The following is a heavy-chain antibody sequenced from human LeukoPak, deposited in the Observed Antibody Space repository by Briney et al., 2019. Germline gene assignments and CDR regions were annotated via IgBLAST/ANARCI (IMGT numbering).Heavy chain of an antibody. D-gene: IGHD4-23*01. CDR3: ARVAAGYSVNYFDY. CDR1: EFAFSTYN. CDR2: ISTGSSST. Sequence: GGSLRLSCAASEFAFSTYNMNWVRQAPGKGLEWVSYISTGSSSTYYADSVKGRFTISRDNVENSLYLQMNSLRDEDTAVYYCARVAAGYSVNYFDYWGQGTLVTVSS. V-gene: IGHV3-48*02. J-gene: IGHJ4*02.